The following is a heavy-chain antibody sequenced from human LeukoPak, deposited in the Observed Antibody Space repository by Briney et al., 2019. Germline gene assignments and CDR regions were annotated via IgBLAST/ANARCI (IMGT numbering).Heavy chain of an antibody. CDR3: AREGYYYYMDV. CDR1: GGSISSYY. V-gene: IGHV4-59*01. J-gene: IGHJ6*03. CDR2: IYYSGST. Sequence: SETLSLTCTVSGGSISSYYWSWIRQPPGKGLEWIGYIYYSGSTNYNPSLKSRVTISVDTSKNQFSLKLSSVTAADTAVYYCAREGYYYYMDVWGKGTTVTISS.